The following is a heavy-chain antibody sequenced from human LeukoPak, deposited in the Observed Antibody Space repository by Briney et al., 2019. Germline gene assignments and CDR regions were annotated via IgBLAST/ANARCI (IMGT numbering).Heavy chain of an antibody. CDR3: ARVSSSSWYRNWFDP. V-gene: IGHV4-59*01. J-gene: IGHJ5*02. D-gene: IGHD6-13*01. CDR2: IYYSGST. CDR1: GGSISSYY. Sequence: SETLSLTCTVSGGSISSYYWSSIRQPPGKGLEWIGYIYYSGSTNYNPSLKSRVTISVDTSKNQFSLKLSSVTAADTAVYYCARVSSSSWYRNWFDPWGQGTLVTVSS.